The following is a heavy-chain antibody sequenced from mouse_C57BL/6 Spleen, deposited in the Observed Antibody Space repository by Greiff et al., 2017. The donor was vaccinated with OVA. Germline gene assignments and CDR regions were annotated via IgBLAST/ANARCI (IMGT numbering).Heavy chain of an antibody. D-gene: IGHD1-1*01. CDR1: GYTFTSYW. Sequence: VQLHQSGADLAKPGASVKLSCKASGYTFTSYWMHWVKQRPGQGLEWIGYLNPSSGYTKYNQKFKDKATLTADKSSSTAYMQLSSLTYEDSAVYYCASSITTVVARGFAYWGQGTLVTVSA. CDR2: LNPSSGYT. J-gene: IGHJ3*01. CDR3: ASSITTVVARGFAY. V-gene: IGHV1-7*01.